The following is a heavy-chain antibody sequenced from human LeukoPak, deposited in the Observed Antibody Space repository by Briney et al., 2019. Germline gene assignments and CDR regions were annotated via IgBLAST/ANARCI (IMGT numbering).Heavy chain of an antibody. V-gene: IGHV3-33*01. J-gene: IGHJ4*02. CDR3: ARDRVLHYFDY. D-gene: IGHD3-16*01. CDR1: GFTFSSYD. Sequence: PGGSLRLSCTASGFTFSSYDMHWVRQAPGKGLEWVAVIWYDGSNKYYADSVKGRFTISRDNSKNTVDLQMTSLRADDTAVYYCARDRVLHYFDYWGQGTLVTVSS. CDR2: IWYDGSNK.